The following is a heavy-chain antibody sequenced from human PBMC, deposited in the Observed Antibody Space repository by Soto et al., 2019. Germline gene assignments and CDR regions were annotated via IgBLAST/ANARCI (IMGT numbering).Heavy chain of an antibody. CDR2: IIPIFGTA. V-gene: IGHV1-69*01. D-gene: IGHD3-3*01. Sequence: VKVSCKASGGTFSSYAISWVRQAPGQGLEWMGGIIPIFGTANYAQKFQGRVTITADESTSTAYMELSSLRSEDTAVYYCASKKSQYYDFWSGLYYGMDVWGQGTTVTVSS. CDR3: ASKKSQYYDFWSGLYYGMDV. J-gene: IGHJ6*02. CDR1: GGTFSSYA.